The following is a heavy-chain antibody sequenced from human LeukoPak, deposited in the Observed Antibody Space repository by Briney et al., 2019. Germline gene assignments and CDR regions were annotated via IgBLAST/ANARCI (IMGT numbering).Heavy chain of an antibody. V-gene: IGHV4-59*08. CDR2: IYYSGST. J-gene: IGHJ3*02. CDR1: GGSISSYY. D-gene: IGHD5-18*01. CDR3: ARHDTAVDAFDI. Sequence: SETLSLTCTVSGGSISSYYWSWIRQPPGKGLEWIGYIYYSGSTNYNPSLKSRVTISVDTSKNQFSLKLSSVTAADTAVYYCARHDTAVDAFDIWGQGTMVTVSS.